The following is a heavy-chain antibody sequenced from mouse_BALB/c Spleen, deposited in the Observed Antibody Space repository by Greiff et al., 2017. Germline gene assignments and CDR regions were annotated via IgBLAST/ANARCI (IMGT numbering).Heavy chain of an antibody. V-gene: IGHV7-3*02. Sequence: EVKLMESGGGLVQPGGSLRLSCATSGFTFTDYYMSWVRKPPGKALEWLGFIRNKANGYTTEYSASVKGRFTISRDNSQSILYLQMNTLRAEDSATYYCARGGYPAYWGQGTLVTVSA. CDR2: IRNKANGYTT. CDR1: GFTFTDYY. D-gene: IGHD2-2*01. CDR3: ARGGYPAY. J-gene: IGHJ3*01.